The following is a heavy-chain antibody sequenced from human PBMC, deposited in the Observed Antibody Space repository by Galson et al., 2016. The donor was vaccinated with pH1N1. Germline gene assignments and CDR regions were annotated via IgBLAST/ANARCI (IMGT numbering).Heavy chain of an antibody. Sequence: SVKVSCKASGGTFSSYGVSWVRQAPGQGLEWMGGISPIFDMAHYAPRFQGRVTITADTSTNTAYMKLSSLRSDDTAMFYCARARDWYFDVWGRGTLVSVSS. V-gene: IGHV1-69*10. CDR1: GGTFSSYG. J-gene: IGHJ2*01. CDR3: ARARDWYFDV. CDR2: ISPIFDMA.